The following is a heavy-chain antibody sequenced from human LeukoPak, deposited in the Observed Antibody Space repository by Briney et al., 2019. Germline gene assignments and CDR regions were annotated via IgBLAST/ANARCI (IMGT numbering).Heavy chain of an antibody. D-gene: IGHD3-3*01. J-gene: IGHJ3*02. V-gene: IGHV4-34*01. CDR2: INHSGST. CDR3: ARVLGYYDFWSGYPLSRNAFDI. Sequence: SETLSLTCAVYGGSFSGYYWSWLRQPPGKGLEWIGEINHSGSTNYNPSLKSRVTISVDTSKNQFSLKLSSVTAADTAAYYCARVLGYYDFWSGYPLSRNAFDIWGQGTMVTVSS. CDR1: GGSFSGYY.